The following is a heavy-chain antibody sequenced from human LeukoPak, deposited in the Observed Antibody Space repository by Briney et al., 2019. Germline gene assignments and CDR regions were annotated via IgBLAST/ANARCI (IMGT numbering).Heavy chain of an antibody. Sequence: AGGSLRLSCAASGFTFSNYGMHWVRQAPGKGLEWVAVIAYDGSDKHYADSVRGRFTISRDNSKNTLYLQMNSLRAEDTAVYYCARARYFHYYYGMDVWGQGTTVTVSS. CDR2: IAYDGSDK. J-gene: IGHJ6*02. CDR3: ARARYFHYYYGMDV. CDR1: GFTFSNYG. D-gene: IGHD2/OR15-2a*01. V-gene: IGHV3-30*03.